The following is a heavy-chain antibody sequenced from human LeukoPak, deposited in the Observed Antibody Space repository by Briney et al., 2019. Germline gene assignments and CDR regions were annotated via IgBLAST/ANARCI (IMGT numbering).Heavy chain of an antibody. J-gene: IGHJ4*02. V-gene: IGHV4-39*01. Sequence: SETLSLTCTVSGGSISSSSYYWGWIRQPPGKGLEWIGSIYYSGSTYYNPSLKSRVTISVDTSKNQFSLKLSSVTAADTAVYYCARARGGSSWYRPFDYWGQGTLVTVSS. CDR2: IYYSGST. CDR3: ARARGGSSWYRPFDY. D-gene: IGHD6-19*01. CDR1: GGSISSSSYY.